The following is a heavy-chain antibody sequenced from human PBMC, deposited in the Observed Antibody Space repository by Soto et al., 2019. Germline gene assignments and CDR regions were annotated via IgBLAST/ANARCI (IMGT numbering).Heavy chain of an antibody. CDR3: TTSPHRDSERVFV. J-gene: IGHJ6*02. Sequence: EVQLVESGGGLVQPGGSLRLSCAASGFTFSTYCMSWVRRTPGKGLEWVANIKQDGTEKYYVDSVRGRLTVYRDNAKSSLYLHMNSLRVEDTAVYYCTTSPHRDSERVFVWGQGTAVTVS. V-gene: IGHV3-7*01. CDR2: IKQDGTEK. CDR1: GFTFSTYC. D-gene: IGHD1-26*01.